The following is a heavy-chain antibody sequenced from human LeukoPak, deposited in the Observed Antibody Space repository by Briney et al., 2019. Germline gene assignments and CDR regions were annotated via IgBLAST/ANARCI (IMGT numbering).Heavy chain of an antibody. CDR2: IYYSGST. D-gene: IGHD3-16*01. CDR3: ARGGTFGATDADAC. CDR1: GGSISSGDYY. Sequence: SQTLSLTCTVSGGSISSGDYYWSWIRQPPGKGLEWIGYIYYSGSTYYNPSLKSRVTISVDTSKNQFSLKLSSVTAADTAVYSCARGGTFGATDADACGGKGTLAT. J-gene: IGHJ4*02. V-gene: IGHV4-30-4*01.